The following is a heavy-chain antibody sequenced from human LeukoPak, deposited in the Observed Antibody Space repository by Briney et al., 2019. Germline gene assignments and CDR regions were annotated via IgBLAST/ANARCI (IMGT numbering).Heavy chain of an antibody. V-gene: IGHV1-46*01. CDR3: ARGTYYYDSSGASWFDP. CDR1: GYTFTSYY. J-gene: IGHJ5*02. Sequence: ASVKVSCKASGYTFTSYYMHWVRQAPGQGLEWMGIINPSGGSTSYAQKFQGRVTMTRDTSTSTVYMELSSLRSEDTAVYYCARGTYYYDSSGASWFDPWGQGTLVTVSS. D-gene: IGHD3-22*01. CDR2: INPSGGST.